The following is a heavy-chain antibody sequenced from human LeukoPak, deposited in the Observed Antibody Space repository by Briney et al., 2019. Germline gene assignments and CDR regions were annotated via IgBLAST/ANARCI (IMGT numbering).Heavy chain of an antibody. CDR1: GYTFTSYD. D-gene: IGHD6-25*01. J-gene: IGHJ6*02. V-gene: IGHV1-8*01. Sequence: ASVKVSCKASGYTFTSYDINWVRQATGQGLEWMGWMNPNSGNTGYAQKFQGRVTMTRNTSISTAYMELSSLRSEDTAVYYCARERESPHYYYYYGMDVWGQGTTVTVSS. CDR2: MNPNSGNT. CDR3: ARERESPHYYYYYGMDV.